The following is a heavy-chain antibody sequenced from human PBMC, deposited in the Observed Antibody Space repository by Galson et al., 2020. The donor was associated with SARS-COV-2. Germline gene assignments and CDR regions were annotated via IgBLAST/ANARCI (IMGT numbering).Heavy chain of an antibody. Sequence: ASVKVSCKASGYTFTGYYMHWVRQAPGQGLEWMGWINPNSGGTNYAQKFQGRVTMTRDTSISTAYMELSRLRSDDTAVYYCARSWTTMVRGVMVWFDPGGQGTLVTVAS. J-gene: IGHJ5*02. CDR2: INPNSGGT. CDR3: ARSWTTMVRGVMVWFDP. CDR1: GYTFTGYY. V-gene: IGHV1-2*02. D-gene: IGHD3-10*01.